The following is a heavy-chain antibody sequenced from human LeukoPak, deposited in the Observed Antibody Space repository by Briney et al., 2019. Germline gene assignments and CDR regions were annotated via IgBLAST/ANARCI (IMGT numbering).Heavy chain of an antibody. CDR2: VYYTGRT. V-gene: IGHV4-59*01. Sequence: PSETLSLTCTVSGGSISSYYWSWIRQPPGKGLEWIGYVYYTGRTNYNPSLKSRVTMSVDTSKNEFSLNLTSVTAADTAVYYGARDYSNYILDYWRQGALVTVSS. CDR3: ARDYSNYILDY. CDR1: GGSISSYY. D-gene: IGHD4-11*01. J-gene: IGHJ4*02.